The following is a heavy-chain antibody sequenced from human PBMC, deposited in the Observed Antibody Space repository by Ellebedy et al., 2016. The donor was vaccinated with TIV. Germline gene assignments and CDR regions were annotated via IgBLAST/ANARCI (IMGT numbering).Heavy chain of an antibody. Sequence: MPSETLSLTCTVSGGSISSYYWSWIRLPPGKGLEWIGYIYYSWSTSYNPSLKSRVTISVDTSKNQFPLKLSSVTAADTGVYYCARWDTAMFNHFDYWGLGTLVTVSS. CDR3: ARWDTAMFNHFDY. J-gene: IGHJ4*02. CDR1: GGSISSYY. D-gene: IGHD5-18*01. V-gene: IGHV4-59*08. CDR2: IYYSWST.